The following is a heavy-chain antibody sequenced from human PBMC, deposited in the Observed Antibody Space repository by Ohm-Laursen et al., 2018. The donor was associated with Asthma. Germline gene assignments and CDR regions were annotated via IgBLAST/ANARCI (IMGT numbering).Heavy chain of an antibody. CDR1: GFTFSNYW. J-gene: IGHJ4*02. CDR3: AVSIYAYGEGAY. CDR2: INQDGSIW. V-gene: IGHV3-7*05. D-gene: IGHD3-10*01. Sequence: GSLRLSCSASGFTFSNYWMTWVRQAPGRGLEWVANINQDGSIWGYVDSVKGRFAISRDNAHNSLYLQMNSLRAEDTAFYYCAVSIYAYGEGAYWGQGTLVTVSS.